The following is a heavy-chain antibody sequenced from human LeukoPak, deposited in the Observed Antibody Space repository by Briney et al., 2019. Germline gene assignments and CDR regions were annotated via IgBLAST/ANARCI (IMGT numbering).Heavy chain of an antibody. CDR2: INPNSGGT. J-gene: IGHJ4*02. CDR3: ARGSYYDSSGYSY. Sequence: ASVKVSCKASGYTFTGYYMHWVRQAPGQGLEWMGWINPNSGGTNYAQKFQGRVTMTRDTSISTAYMELSRLRSDDTAVYYCARGSYYDSSGYSYWGQGTLVTVSS. CDR1: GYTFTGYY. D-gene: IGHD3-22*01. V-gene: IGHV1-2*02.